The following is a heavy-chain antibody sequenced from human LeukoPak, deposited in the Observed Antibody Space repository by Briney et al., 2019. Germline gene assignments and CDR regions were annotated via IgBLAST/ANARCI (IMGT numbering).Heavy chain of an antibody. Sequence: SQTLSLTCTVSGGSISSGGYYWSWIRQHPGKGLEWIGYIYYSGSTYYNPSLKSRVTISVDTSKNQFSVKLRSVTDADTDVYYCEREKSNYVANWFDHWGQGTLVTVSS. J-gene: IGHJ5*02. CDR2: IYYSGST. D-gene: IGHD4-11*01. V-gene: IGHV4-31*03. CDR1: GGSISSGGYY. CDR3: EREKSNYVANWFDH.